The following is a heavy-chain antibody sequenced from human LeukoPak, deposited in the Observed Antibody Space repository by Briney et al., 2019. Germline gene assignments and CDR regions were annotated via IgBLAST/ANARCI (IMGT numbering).Heavy chain of an antibody. CDR2: INHSGST. J-gene: IGHJ6*04. CDR3: ARAPYYYGMDV. Sequence: SETLSLTCAVYGGSFSGYYWSWIRQPPGKELEWIGEINHSGSTNYNPSLKSRVTISVDTSKNQFSLKLSSVTAADTAVYYCARAPYYYGMDVWGKGTTVTVSS. V-gene: IGHV4-34*01. CDR1: GGSFSGYY.